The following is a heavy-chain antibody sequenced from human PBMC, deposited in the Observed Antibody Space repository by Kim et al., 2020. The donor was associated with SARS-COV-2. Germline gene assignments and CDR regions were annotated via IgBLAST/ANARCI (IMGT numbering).Heavy chain of an antibody. D-gene: IGHD6-13*01. CDR1: GGSISSSSYY. CDR3: ARLGIAAAGFGRGGGPFDY. J-gene: IGHJ4*02. V-gene: IGHV4-39*01. Sequence: SETLSLTCTVSGGSISSSSYYWGWIRQPPGKGLEWIGSIYYSGSTYYNPSLKSRVTISVDTSKNQFSLKLSSVTAADTAVYYCARLGIAAAGFGRGGGPFDYWGQGTLVTVSS. CDR2: IYYSGST.